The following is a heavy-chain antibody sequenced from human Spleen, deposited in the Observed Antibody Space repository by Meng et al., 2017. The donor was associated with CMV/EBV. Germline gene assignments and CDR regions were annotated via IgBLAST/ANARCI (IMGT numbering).Heavy chain of an antibody. V-gene: IGHV3-66*03. CDR3: ARDIANGGALIHY. Sequence: GESLKISCAASGFSVSSNYMSWVRQAPGKGLEWVSLIYSTGNTYYADSVKGRFTISRDNSRTTIYLQMNNLKPEDTAVYYCARDIANGGALIHYWGQGTLVTVSS. CDR2: IYSTGNT. J-gene: IGHJ4*02. D-gene: IGHD7-27*01. CDR1: GFSVSSNY.